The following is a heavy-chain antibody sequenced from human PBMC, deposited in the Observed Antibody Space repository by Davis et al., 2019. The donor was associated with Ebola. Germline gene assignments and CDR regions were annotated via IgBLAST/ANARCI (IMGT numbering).Heavy chain of an antibody. D-gene: IGHD6-6*01. CDR1: AYNFTSYY. Sequence: ASVKVSCKASAYNFTSYYMHWVPQAAGHGPEWMGIINPRGGSTSYAQKFQGRVTMTRDTSTSTVYMELSSLRSEDTAMYFCARDPGYRSPFNRFDPWGQGTLVTVSS. J-gene: IGHJ5*01. CDR3: ARDPGYRSPFNRFDP. V-gene: IGHV1-46*01. CDR2: INPRGGST.